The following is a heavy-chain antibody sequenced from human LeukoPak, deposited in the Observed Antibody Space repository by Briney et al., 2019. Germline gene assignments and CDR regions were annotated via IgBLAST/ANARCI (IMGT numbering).Heavy chain of an antibody. V-gene: IGHV3-7*03. Sequence: GGSLRLSCAASGCTFSSYWMSWVRQAPGKGLEWVANIKQDGSEKYYVDSVKDRFTTSRDNAKNSLYLQMNSLITEDMAVYYCATEYSDFWSGYLHHWGQGTLVTVSS. CDR2: IKQDGSEK. CDR1: GCTFSSYW. J-gene: IGHJ4*02. D-gene: IGHD3-3*01. CDR3: ATEYSDFWSGYLHH.